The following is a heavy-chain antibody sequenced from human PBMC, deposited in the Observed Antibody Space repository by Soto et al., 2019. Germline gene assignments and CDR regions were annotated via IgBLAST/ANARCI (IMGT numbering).Heavy chain of an antibody. CDR2: ISYDGSEK. Sequence: GGSLRLSCAASGFTFNTYGMHWVRQAPGKGLEWVAVISYDGSEKYYVDSVKGRFTISKDNSKDTLYLQMNSLRPEDTAVYYCAKSPNFYCSSPNCYKYYFDHWGQGTRVTVSS. J-gene: IGHJ4*02. V-gene: IGHV3-30*18. D-gene: IGHD2-2*02. CDR1: GFTFNTYG. CDR3: AKSPNFYCSSPNCYKYYFDH.